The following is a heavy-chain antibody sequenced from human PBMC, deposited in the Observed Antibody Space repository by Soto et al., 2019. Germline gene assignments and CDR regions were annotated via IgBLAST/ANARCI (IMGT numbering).Heavy chain of an antibody. CDR3: AKGRLAGGFDY. V-gene: IGHV3-23*04. Sequence: DVPLVDSGGGLVQPGGSLRLSCAASGFTFSNYAMSWVRQAPGKGLEFVSLVSATAGTPYQTDSVKGRFTISRDNSRNTVSLQMNSLRADDTAVYYCAKGRLAGGFDYLGQGTLLTVSS. CDR2: VSATAGTP. CDR1: GFTFSNYA. D-gene: IGHD3-16*01. J-gene: IGHJ4*02.